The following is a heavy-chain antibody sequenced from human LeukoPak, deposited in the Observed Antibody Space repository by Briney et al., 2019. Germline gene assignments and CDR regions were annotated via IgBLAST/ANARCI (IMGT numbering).Heavy chain of an antibody. V-gene: IGHV1-46*01. CDR3: ARATAAGRRLDY. Sequence: GASVRVSCKASGYILTSYYMHWVRQAPGQGLEWMAMINPSGGSTTYAQKFQGRVTMTRDTSTSTVYMELSSLRSDDTAVYYCARATAAGRRLDYWGQGTLVTVSS. D-gene: IGHD6-13*01. CDR1: GYILTSYY. J-gene: IGHJ4*02. CDR2: INPSGGST.